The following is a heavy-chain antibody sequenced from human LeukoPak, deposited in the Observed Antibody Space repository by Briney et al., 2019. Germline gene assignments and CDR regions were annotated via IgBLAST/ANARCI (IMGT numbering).Heavy chain of an antibody. D-gene: IGHD6-25*01. CDR3: ARDGRIAARGEWFDP. V-gene: IGHV4-39*07. CDR2: IYYSGST. J-gene: IGHJ5*02. CDR1: GGSISSSSYF. Sequence: SETLSLTCSVSGGSISSSSYFWGWIRQPPGKGLEWIGSIYYSGSTYYNPSLKSRVTISVDRSKNQFSLKLSSVTAADTAVYYCARDGRIAARGEWFDPWGQGTLVTVSS.